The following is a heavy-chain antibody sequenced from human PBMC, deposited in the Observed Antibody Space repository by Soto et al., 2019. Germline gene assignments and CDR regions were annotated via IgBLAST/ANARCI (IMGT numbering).Heavy chain of an antibody. CDR3: ASKFGELLADAFDI. CDR1: GGSISSSSYY. J-gene: IGHJ3*02. D-gene: IGHD3-10*01. V-gene: IGHV4-39*02. CDR2: IYYSGST. Sequence: SETLSLTCTVSGGSISSSSYYWGWIRQPPGKGLEWIGSIYYSGSTYYNPSLKSRVTISVDTSKNHFSLKLSSVTAADTAVYYCASKFGELLADAFDIWGQGTMVTVSS.